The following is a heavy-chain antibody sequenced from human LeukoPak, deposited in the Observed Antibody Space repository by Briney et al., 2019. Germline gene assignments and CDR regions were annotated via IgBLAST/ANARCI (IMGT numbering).Heavy chain of an antibody. V-gene: IGHV3-48*03. CDR3: ARDKPRGYYFDY. Sequence: GGSLRLSCAASGLSFSNYAMYWVRQAPGKGLEWVSYISSSGSTIYYADSVKGRFTISRDNAKNSLYLQMNSLRAEDTAVYYCARDKPRGYYFDYWGQGTLVTVSS. CDR2: ISSSGSTI. CDR1: GLSFSNYA. J-gene: IGHJ4*02.